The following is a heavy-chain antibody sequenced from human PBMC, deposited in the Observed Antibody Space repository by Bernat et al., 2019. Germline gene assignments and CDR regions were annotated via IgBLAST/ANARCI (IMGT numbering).Heavy chain of an antibody. J-gene: IGHJ6*03. D-gene: IGHD2-2*03. CDR1: GFTFSSYS. V-gene: IGHV3-21*05. Sequence: EVQLVESGGGLVKPGGSLRLSCAASGFTFSSYSMNWVRQAPGKGLEWVSYISSSSSYIYYADSVKGRFTISRDNAKNSLYLHMNSLRADDTAVYYCARNMDQFRLNYYYFMDVWGKGTTVTVSS. CDR3: ARNMDQFRLNYYYFMDV. CDR2: ISSSSSYI.